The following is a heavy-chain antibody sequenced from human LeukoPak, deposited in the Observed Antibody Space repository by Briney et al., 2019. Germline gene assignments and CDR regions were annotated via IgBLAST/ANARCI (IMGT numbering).Heavy chain of an antibody. CDR2: ISYDGSNK. J-gene: IGHJ4*02. CDR1: GFTFSSYA. V-gene: IGHV3-30*04. D-gene: IGHD2-15*01. CDR3: ARGEVVAAKNFDY. Sequence: PGRSLRLSCAAPGFTFSSYAMHWVRQAPGKGLEWVAVISYDGSNKYYADSVKGRFTISRDNSKNTLYLQMNSLRAEDTAVYYCARGEVVAAKNFDYWGRGTLVTVSS.